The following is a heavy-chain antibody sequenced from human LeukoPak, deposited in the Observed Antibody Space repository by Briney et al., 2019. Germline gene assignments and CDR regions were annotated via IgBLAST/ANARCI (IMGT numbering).Heavy chain of an antibody. V-gene: IGHV3-9*01. D-gene: IGHD1-7*01. Sequence: GGSLRLSCAASGFTFDDYAMHWVRQAPGKGLEWVSGISWNSGSIGYADSVKGRFTISRDNAKNSLYLQMNSLRAEDTALYYCAKDHAGTFRPHYYYYYYGMDVWGQGTTVTVSS. CDR1: GFTFDDYA. CDR2: ISWNSGSI. J-gene: IGHJ6*02. CDR3: AKDHAGTFRPHYYYYYYGMDV.